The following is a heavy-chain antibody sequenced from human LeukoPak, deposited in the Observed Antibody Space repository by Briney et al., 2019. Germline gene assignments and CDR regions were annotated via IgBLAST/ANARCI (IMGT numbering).Heavy chain of an antibody. J-gene: IGHJ4*02. CDR3: ARDLRQAYCGGDCYLDY. V-gene: IGHV3-48*03. Sequence: PGGSLRLSCSISGFILNDYEVSWVRQAPGKGPEWIAYMSNSGHRIYYADSVRGRFTISRDNAKNSLYLQMNSLRAEDTAVYYCARDLRQAYCGGDCYLDYWGQGTLVTVSS. D-gene: IGHD2-21*02. CDR1: GFILNDYE. CDR2: MSNSGHRI.